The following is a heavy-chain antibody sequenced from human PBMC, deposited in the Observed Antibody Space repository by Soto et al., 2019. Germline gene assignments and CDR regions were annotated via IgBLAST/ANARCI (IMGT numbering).Heavy chain of an antibody. D-gene: IGHD3-10*01. CDR3: ARDQGSGVGYYYYGMDV. V-gene: IGHV1-2*04. CDR1: GYTFTGYY. Sequence: ASVKVSCKASGYTFTGYYMHWVRQAPGQGLEWMGWINPNSGGTNYAQKFQGWVTMTRDTSISTAYMELSRLRSDDTAMYYCARDQGSGVGYYYYGMDVWGQGTTVTVSS. CDR2: INPNSGGT. J-gene: IGHJ6*02.